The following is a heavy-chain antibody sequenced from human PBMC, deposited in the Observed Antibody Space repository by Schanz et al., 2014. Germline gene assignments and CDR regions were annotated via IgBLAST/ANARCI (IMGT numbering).Heavy chain of an antibody. V-gene: IGHV4-39*01. CDR3: ARRDNYLSAFDI. Sequence: QLQLQESGPGLVKPSETLSLTCTVSGASISGSSDYWGWIRQSPGKGLEWIGNIYYTGTTYYNPSHKSRVSISVDPPKTQVPLNRPSVPAADTAVFYCARRDNYLSAFDIWGQGTMVTVSS. D-gene: IGHD4-4*01. CDR1: GASISGSSDY. CDR2: IYYTGTT. J-gene: IGHJ3*02.